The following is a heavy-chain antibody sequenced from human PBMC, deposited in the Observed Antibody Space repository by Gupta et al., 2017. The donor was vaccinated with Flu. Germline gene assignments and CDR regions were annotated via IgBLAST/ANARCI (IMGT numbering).Heavy chain of an antibody. V-gene: IGHV4-39*01. CDR2: IYYSGST. J-gene: IGHJ4*02. D-gene: IGHD2-8*01. Sequence: QLQLQESGPGLVKPSETLSLTCTVSGGSISSSSYYWGWIRQPPGKGLEWIGSIYYSGSTYYNPSLKRRVTISVDTSKNQFSLKLSSVTAADTAVYYCARQSRVIVRRGYASSLWDYWGQGTLVTVSS. CDR3: ARQSRVIVRRGYASSLWDY. CDR1: GGSISSSSYY.